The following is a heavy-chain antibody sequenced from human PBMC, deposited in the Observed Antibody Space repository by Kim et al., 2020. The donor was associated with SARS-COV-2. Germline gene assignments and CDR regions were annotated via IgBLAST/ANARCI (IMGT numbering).Heavy chain of an antibody. CDR1: GFTFSSYG. J-gene: IGHJ4*02. D-gene: IGHD2-21*02. V-gene: IGHV3-33*08. CDR3: ARDEARGDRLFVDY. Sequence: GGSLRLSCAASGFTFSSYGMHWVRQAPGKGLEWVAVIWYDGSNKYYADSVKGRFTISRDNSKNTLYLQMNSLRAEDTAVYYCARDEARGDRLFVDYWGQGTLVTVSS. CDR2: IWYDGSNK.